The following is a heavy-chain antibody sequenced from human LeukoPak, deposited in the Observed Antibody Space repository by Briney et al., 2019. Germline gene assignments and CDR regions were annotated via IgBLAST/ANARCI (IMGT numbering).Heavy chain of an antibody. Sequence: ASVKVSCKASGYTFTSYDINWVRQATGQGLEWMGWMNPNSGNTGYAQKFQGRVTITGNTSISTAYMELSRLRSDDTAVYYCARVSYTLGAPYYFDYWGQGTLVTVSS. CDR1: GYTFTSYD. J-gene: IGHJ4*02. CDR3: ARVSYTLGAPYYFDY. V-gene: IGHV1-8*03. CDR2: MNPNSGNT. D-gene: IGHD1-26*01.